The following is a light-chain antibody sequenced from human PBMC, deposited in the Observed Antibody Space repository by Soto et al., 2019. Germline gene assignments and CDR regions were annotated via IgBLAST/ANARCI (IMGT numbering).Light chain of an antibody. CDR2: DVG. CDR3: SSFTTISTYV. J-gene: IGLJ1*01. V-gene: IGLV2-14*01. CDR1: SSDVGAHNF. Sequence: QSVLTQPASVSGSPGQSITISCTGTSSDVGAHNFVSWYQQHPGKAPKLMIYDVGNRPSGVSNRFSGSKSGNTASLTIPGLQAEDEADYYCSSFTTISTYVFGTGTKVTVL.